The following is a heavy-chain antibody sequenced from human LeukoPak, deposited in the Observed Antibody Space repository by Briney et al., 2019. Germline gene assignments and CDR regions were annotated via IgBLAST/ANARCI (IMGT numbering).Heavy chain of an antibody. D-gene: IGHD3-22*01. CDR2: IYSGGST. CDR3: ARLGSGYYDSSGYYSTGNYFDY. V-gene: IGHV3-66*02. J-gene: IGHJ4*02. Sequence: GGSLRLSCAASGFTVSSNYMSWVRQAPGKGLEWVSVIYSGGSTYYTDSVKGRFTISRDNSKNTLYLQMNSLRAEDTAVYYCARLGSGYYDSSGYYSTGNYFDYWGQGTLVTVSS. CDR1: GFTVSSNY.